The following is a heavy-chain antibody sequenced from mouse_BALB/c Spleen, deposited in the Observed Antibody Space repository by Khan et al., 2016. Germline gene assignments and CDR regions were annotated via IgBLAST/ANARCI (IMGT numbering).Heavy chain of an antibody. Sequence: EVELVESGGGLVQPGGSLKLSCAASGFTFSSYGMSWVRQTPDKRLEVVATINSNGGSTYYPDSVKGRFTISRDNAKNTLYLQMSSLKSEDTAMYYCARMARTINWGQGTTLSVSS. J-gene: IGHJ2*01. CDR3: ARMARTIN. CDR1: GFTFSSYG. CDR2: INSNGGST. V-gene: IGHV5-6-3*01.